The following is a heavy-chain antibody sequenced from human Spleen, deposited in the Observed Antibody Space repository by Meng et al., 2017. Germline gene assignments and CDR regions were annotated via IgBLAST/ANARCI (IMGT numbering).Heavy chain of an antibody. Sequence: ASVKVSCKPSGYNFPDYYIHWVRRAPGQGLEWMGRINTNSGGTNYAQKVQGRVTMTRDTSISTAYTELIRLRSDETAVYYCARVFKGCSGGSCYLTLEYFQHWGQGTLVTVSS. D-gene: IGHD2-15*01. CDR2: INTNSGGT. CDR1: GYNFPDYY. V-gene: IGHV1-2*06. J-gene: IGHJ1*01. CDR3: ARVFKGCSGGSCYLTLEYFQH.